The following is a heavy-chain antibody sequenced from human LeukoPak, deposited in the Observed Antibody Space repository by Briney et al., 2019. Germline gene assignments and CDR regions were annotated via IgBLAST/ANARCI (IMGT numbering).Heavy chain of an antibody. CDR1: GDSITSGAFY. V-gene: IGHV4-39*01. CDR2: VYYSGSN. CDR3: ARRDYAAWFDP. D-gene: IGHD4/OR15-4a*01. J-gene: IGHJ5*02. Sequence: KPSETLSLTCNVSGDSITSGAFYWAWIRQSPGKGLEWIGNVYYSGSNQYNPSLRGRVSISMDKTKNQFSLNLNSVSVTDTAIYYCARRDYAAWFDPWGQGTLVTVSS.